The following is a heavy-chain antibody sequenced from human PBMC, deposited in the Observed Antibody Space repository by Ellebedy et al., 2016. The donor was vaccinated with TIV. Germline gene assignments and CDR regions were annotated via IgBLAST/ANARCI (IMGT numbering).Heavy chain of an antibody. CDR3: ARGLARDY. D-gene: IGHD6-13*01. CDR2: ITHSGST. V-gene: IGHV4-34*01. CDR1: AVSFSGYY. J-gene: IGHJ4*02. Sequence: MPSETLSLTCAVYAVSFSGYYWSWIRPPPGKGLEWIGEITHSGSTNYNPSLKSRVTISVDTSKNQFSLNLSSVTAADTAGYYCARGLARDYWGQGTLVTVSS.